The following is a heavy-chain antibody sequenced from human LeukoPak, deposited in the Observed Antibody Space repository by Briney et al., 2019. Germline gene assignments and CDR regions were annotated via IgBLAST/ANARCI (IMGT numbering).Heavy chain of an antibody. D-gene: IGHD1-1*01. J-gene: IGHJ4*02. CDR1: GFTFSSYA. CDR3: ANVRRTFDY. V-gene: IGHV3-30-3*02. Sequence: GGSLRLFCVESGFTFSSYAMHWVRHAPGKGLEWVAVISCDGSNKYYADSVKGRFTISRDNSKNTLYLQMNSLRAEDTAVYYCANVRRTFDYWGQGTLVTVSS. CDR2: ISCDGSNK.